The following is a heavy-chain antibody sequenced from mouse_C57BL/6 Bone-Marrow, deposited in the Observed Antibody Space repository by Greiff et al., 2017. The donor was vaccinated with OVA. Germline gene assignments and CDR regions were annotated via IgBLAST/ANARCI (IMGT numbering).Heavy chain of an antibody. CDR1: GYTFTSYW. D-gene: IGHD1-1*01. V-gene: IGHV1-52*01. Sequence: QVQLQQPGAELVRPGSSVKLSCKASGYTFTSYWMHWVKQRPIQGLEWIGNIDPSDSETHYNQKFKDKATLTVDKSSSTAYMQLSSLTSEDSAVYYCARWGIYYYGSNYAMDYWGQGTSVTVSS. CDR2: IDPSDSET. J-gene: IGHJ4*01. CDR3: ARWGIYYYGSNYAMDY.